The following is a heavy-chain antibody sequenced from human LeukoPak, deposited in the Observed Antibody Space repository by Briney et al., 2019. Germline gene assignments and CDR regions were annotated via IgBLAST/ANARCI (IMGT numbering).Heavy chain of an antibody. J-gene: IGHJ5*02. D-gene: IGHD2-2*01. CDR3: ARAVVPAAMLVNWFDP. V-gene: IGHV4-34*01. CDR1: GGSFSGYY. CDR2: INHSGST. Sequence: SETLSLTCAVYGGSFSGYYWSWIRQPPGKGLEWIGEINHSGSTNYNPSLKSRVTISVDTSKHQFSLKLSSVTAADTAVYYCARAVVPAAMLVNWFDPWGQGTLVTVSS.